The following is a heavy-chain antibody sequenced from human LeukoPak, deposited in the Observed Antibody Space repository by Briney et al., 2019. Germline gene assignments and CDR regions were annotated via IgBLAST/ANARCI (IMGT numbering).Heavy chain of an antibody. Sequence: VASVKVSCKASGYTFSTYFIIWVRQAPGQGLEWMGRISVYNDSAKYAQNFQDRVTMTTDTSTRTAYMELRSLRSDDTAVYYCARGRYCVNAICSNAGDFFDYWGQGTLVTVSS. V-gene: IGHV1-18*01. D-gene: IGHD2-2*01. J-gene: IGHJ4*02. CDR2: ISVYNDSA. CDR1: GYTFSTYF. CDR3: ARGRYCVNAICSNAGDFFDY.